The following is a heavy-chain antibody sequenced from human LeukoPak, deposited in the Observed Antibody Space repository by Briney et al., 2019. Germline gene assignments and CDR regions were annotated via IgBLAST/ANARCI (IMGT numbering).Heavy chain of an antibody. CDR3: ARGGGGERFDF. Sequence: GGSLRLSCAASGFTFSSYEMNWVRQAPGKGLEWVSYITSDGTNMHYADSVKGRFTFSRDNAKNSLYLQMNSLRAEDRAIYYCARGGGGERFDFWGQGTLVTVSS. CDR2: ITSDGTNM. V-gene: IGHV3-48*03. D-gene: IGHD3-16*01. J-gene: IGHJ4*02. CDR1: GFTFSSYE.